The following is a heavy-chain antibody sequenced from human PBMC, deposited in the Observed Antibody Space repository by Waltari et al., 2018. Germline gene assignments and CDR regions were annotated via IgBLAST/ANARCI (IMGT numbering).Heavy chain of an antibody. V-gene: IGHV4-39*01. CDR3: GRIAFGDDGGYFQH. CDR1: GGSISTNYN. CDR2: MQYRGST. D-gene: IGHD4-17*01. J-gene: IGHJ1*01. Sequence: QLPLQESGPGLVKPSETLSLTCTVSGGSISTNYNWGWIRQAPGKGLEWMGNMQYRGSTFYNPSLKSRVTISLDTSKNQFSLRLSSVGAADTAVYFCGRIAFGDDGGYFQHWGQGTLVTVSS.